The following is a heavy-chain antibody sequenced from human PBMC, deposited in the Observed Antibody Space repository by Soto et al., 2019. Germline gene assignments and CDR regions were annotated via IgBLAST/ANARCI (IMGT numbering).Heavy chain of an antibody. CDR2: ISAYNGNT. CDR3: ARDENGDHPLLRPGPVGY. J-gene: IGHJ4*02. D-gene: IGHD4-17*01. Sequence: GASVKVSCKASGYTFTSYGISWVRQAPGQGLEWMGWISAYNGNTNYAQKLQGRVTMTTDTSTSTAYLELRILRSDDTAVYYCARDENGDHPLLRPGPVGYWGQGTLVTVSS. CDR1: GYTFTSYG. V-gene: IGHV1-18*01.